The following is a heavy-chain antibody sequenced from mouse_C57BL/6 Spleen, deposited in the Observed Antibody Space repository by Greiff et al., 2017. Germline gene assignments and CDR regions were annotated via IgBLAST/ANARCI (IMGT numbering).Heavy chain of an antibody. CDR2: INPNNGGT. D-gene: IGHD2-2*01. V-gene: IGHV1-18*01. J-gene: IGHJ2*01. CDR1: GYTFTDYN. CDR3: ARMVTTYFDD. Sequence: DVQLQESGPELVKPGASVKIPCKASGYTFTDYNMDWVKQSHGQSLEWIGDINPNNGGTIYNQKFKGKATLTVDKSYSTAYMELRSLTSEYTVVYYCARMVTTYFDDWGQGTTLTVSS.